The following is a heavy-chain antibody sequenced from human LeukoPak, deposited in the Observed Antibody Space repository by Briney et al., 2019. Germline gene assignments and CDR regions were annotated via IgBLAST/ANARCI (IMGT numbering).Heavy chain of an antibody. CDR2: IYYIGST. V-gene: IGHV4-30-4*01. CDR1: GGSISSGGYY. D-gene: IGHD5-18*01. Sequence: SQTLSLTCTVSGGSISSGGYYWSWIRQPPGKGLEWIGYIYYIGSTYYNPSLKSRVTMSVDTSKNQFSLKLSSVAAADTAVYYCAMLPRELGRDTHTAMVTDYWGQGTLVTVSS. CDR3: AMLPRELGRDTHTAMVTDY. J-gene: IGHJ4*02.